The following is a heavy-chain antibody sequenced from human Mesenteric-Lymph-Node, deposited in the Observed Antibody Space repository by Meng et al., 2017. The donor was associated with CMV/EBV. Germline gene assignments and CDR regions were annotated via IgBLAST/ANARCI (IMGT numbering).Heavy chain of an antibody. CDR2: IYSGGSIT. V-gene: IGHV3-23*03. Sequence: GGSLRLSCAASGFTFSSYAMSWVRQAPGQGLEGVSVIYSGGSITYYADSVKGRFPISRDNSKDPLYLQMSSLRAEYTAVYYFARDLACGWSGCNWFAPWGQGTLVTVSS. CDR3: ARDLACGWSGCNWFAP. J-gene: IGHJ5*02. CDR1: GFTFSSYA. D-gene: IGHD3-3*01.